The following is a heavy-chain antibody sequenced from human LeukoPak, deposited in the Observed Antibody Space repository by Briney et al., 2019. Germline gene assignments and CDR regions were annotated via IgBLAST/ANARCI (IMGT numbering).Heavy chain of an antibody. CDR2: INPGGGST. CDR1: GYTFTSYY. Sequence: ASVTVSFKASGYTFTSYYMHWVRQAPGQGLEWMGIINPGGGSTSYAQKFQGRVTMTRDTSTSTVYMELSSLRSEDTAVYYCAREEIVAAAYFYYYYYMDVWGKGTTVTVSS. CDR3: AREEIVAAAYFYYYYYMDV. V-gene: IGHV1-46*01. D-gene: IGHD5-12*01. J-gene: IGHJ6*03.